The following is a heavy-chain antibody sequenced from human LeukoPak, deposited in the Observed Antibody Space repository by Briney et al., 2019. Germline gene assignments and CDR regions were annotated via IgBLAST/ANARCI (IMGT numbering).Heavy chain of an antibody. CDR2: TNSGGSST. Sequence: GGSLRLSCVASGFTFSSYGMSWVRQAPGKGLEWVSSTNSGGSSTYYADSVKGRFTISRDNSQTTLYPQMNNLRVEDTAIYYCAKRSASVGATYFDYWGQGTLVTVSS. V-gene: IGHV3-23*01. J-gene: IGHJ4*02. CDR3: AKRSASVGATYFDY. CDR1: GFTFSSYG. D-gene: IGHD1-26*01.